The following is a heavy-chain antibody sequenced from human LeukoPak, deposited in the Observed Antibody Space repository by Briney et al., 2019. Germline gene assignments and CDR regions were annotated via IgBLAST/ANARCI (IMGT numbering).Heavy chain of an antibody. CDR3: AREKDDGFDI. Sequence: GGSLRLSCAASGFTFSSYGMNWVRQAPGKGLEWVSVISDGGDFTYYADSVKGRFTISRDNSKNTLYLQVNSLGAEDTAVYYCAREKDDGFDIWGQGTMVTVSS. J-gene: IGHJ3*02. CDR2: ISDGGDFT. CDR1: GFTFSSYG. V-gene: IGHV3-23*01.